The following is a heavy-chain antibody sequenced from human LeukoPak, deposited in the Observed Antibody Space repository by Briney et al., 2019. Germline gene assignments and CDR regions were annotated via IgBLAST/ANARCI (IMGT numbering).Heavy chain of an antibody. CDR1: GFTVSSNY. CDR3: ASRSAGDYVNTFDI. Sequence: GGSLRLSCAASGFTVSSNYMTWVRQAPGKGLEWVSVIYSGGRTYYADSAKGRFTISRDNSKNTLYLDMNSLRAEDTAVYYCASRSAGDYVNTFDIWGQGAMVTVSS. CDR2: IYSGGRT. D-gene: IGHD4-17*01. V-gene: IGHV3-53*01. J-gene: IGHJ3*02.